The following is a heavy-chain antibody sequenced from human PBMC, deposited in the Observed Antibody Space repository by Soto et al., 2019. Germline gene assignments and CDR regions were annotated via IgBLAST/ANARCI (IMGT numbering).Heavy chain of an antibody. J-gene: IGHJ4*02. CDR3: AGMKIVDAYTY. CDR2: IHYSGST. CDR1: GGSISGYY. Sequence: SDTLSLTCTVSGGSISGYYWSWIRQPPGKGLEWIGYIHYSGSTNYNSSLQSRVTISVDTSKNQFSLKLNSVTAAETAVYFCAGMKIVDAYTYWGRGSGATASS. V-gene: IGHV4-59*08. D-gene: IGHD3-22*01.